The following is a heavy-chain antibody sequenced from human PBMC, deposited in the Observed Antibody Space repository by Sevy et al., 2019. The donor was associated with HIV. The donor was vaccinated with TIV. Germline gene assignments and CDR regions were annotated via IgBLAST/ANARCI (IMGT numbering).Heavy chain of an antibody. CDR2: ISTINNYI. D-gene: IGHD6-25*01. J-gene: IGHJ6*02. CDR3: ARMGGLTDNGMDV. Sequence: GGSLRLSCAASGFTFSSYSMNWVRQAPGKGLEWVSSISTINNYIYYADSMKGRFTISSDNAKNSLFLQMNSLRAEDTAVYYRARMGGLTDNGMDVWGQGTTVTVSS. V-gene: IGHV3-21*01. CDR1: GFTFSSYS.